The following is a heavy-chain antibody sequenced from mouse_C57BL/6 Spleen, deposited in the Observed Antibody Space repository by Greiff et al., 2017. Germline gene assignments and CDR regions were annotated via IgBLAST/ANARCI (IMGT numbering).Heavy chain of an antibody. Sequence: QVQLQQPGAELVMPGASVKLSCKASGYTFTSYWMHWVKQRPGQGLEWIGEIDPSDSYTNYTQKFKGKSTLTVDKSSSTAYMQLSSLTSEDSAVYYGARRTYYYYGSSPYYAMDYWGQGTSVTVSS. V-gene: IGHV1-69*01. D-gene: IGHD1-1*01. CDR1: GYTFTSYW. CDR3: ARRTYYYYGSSPYYAMDY. J-gene: IGHJ4*01. CDR2: IDPSDSYT.